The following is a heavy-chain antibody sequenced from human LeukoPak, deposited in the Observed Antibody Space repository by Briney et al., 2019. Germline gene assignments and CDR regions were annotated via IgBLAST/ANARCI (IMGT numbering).Heavy chain of an antibody. D-gene: IGHD1/OR15-1a*01. V-gene: IGHV3-53*01. CDR2: IYSVGST. J-gene: IGHJ4*02. CDR3: AREAGNKTYYFDY. CDR1: GFTVRSNY. Sequence: GGSLRLSCAASGFTVRSNYMSWVRPAPGKGLAWVSVIYSVGSTYYADSVKGRFTISRDNSKNTLYLQMNSLRAEDTAVYYCAREAGNKTYYFDYWGQGTLVTVSS.